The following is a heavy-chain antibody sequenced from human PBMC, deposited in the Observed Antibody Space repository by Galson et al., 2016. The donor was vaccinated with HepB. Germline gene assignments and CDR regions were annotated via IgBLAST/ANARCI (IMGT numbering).Heavy chain of an antibody. J-gene: IGHJ4*02. D-gene: IGHD4-17*01. CDR3: ARVPRTTVTSYSYFDL. Sequence: SLRLSCAGSGFTFSHHWMHWVRQVPGKGPVWVSRINSDGRITNYADSVRGRFTIARDNAKNTLYLQMNNLSVEDTAIYYCARVPRTTVTSYSYFDLWGQGMQVTVSP. CDR2: INSDGRIT. CDR1: GFTFSHHW. V-gene: IGHV3-74*01.